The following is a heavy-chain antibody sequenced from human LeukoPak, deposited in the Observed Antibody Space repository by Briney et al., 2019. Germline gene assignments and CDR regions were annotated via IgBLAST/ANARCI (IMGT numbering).Heavy chain of an antibody. CDR3: AELGITMIGGV. CDR1: GFAFSNYN. CDR2: ISSSSGHI. V-gene: IGHV3-21*01. D-gene: IGHD3-10*02. J-gene: IGHJ6*04. Sequence: GGSLRLYCAVSGFAFSNYNMNWVRQAPGKGLEWVASISSSSGHIHYADSVKGRFTISRDNAKNSLYLQMNSLRAEDTAVDYCAELGITMIGGVWGKGTTVTISS.